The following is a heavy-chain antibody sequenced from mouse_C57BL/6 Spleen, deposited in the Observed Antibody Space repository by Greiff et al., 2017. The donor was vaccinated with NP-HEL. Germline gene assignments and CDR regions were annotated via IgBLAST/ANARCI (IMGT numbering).Heavy chain of an antibody. D-gene: IGHD1-1*01. CDR3: SSTYLVEEAMDY. Sequence: EVKLVESVAELVRPGASVKLSCTASGFNIKNTYMHWVKQRPEQGLEWIGRIDPANGNTKYAPKFQGKATITADTSSNTAYLQLSSLTSEDTAIYYCSSTYLVEEAMDYWGQGTSVTVSS. CDR2: IDPANGNT. CDR1: GFNIKNTY. J-gene: IGHJ4*01. V-gene: IGHV14-3*01.